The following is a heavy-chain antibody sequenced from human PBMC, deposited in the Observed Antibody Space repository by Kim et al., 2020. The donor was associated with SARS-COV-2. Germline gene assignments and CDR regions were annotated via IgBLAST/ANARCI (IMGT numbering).Heavy chain of an antibody. V-gene: IGHV3-9*01. CDR2: INWNSGTI. CDR1: GFTFDDYA. D-gene: IGHD3-10*01. CDR3: AKDRGTFVYYYGMDV. Sequence: GGSLRLSCAASGFTFDDYAMHWVRQAPGKGLEWVSGINWNSGTIGYADSVKGRFTISRDNAKNSLYLQMNSLRPEDTALYYCAKDRGTFVYYYGMDVWG. J-gene: IGHJ6*02.